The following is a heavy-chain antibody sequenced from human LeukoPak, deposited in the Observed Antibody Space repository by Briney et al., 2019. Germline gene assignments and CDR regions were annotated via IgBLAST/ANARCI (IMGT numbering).Heavy chain of an antibody. J-gene: IGHJ4*02. CDR3: ARGSARDGYNVDY. CDR1: GGSISSYY. Sequence: SETLSLTCTVSGGSISSYYWGWIRQPPGKGLEWIGSIYYSGSTYYNPSLKSRVTISVDTSKNQFSLKLSSVTAADTAVYYCARGSARDGYNVDYWGQGTLVTVSS. CDR2: IYYSGST. D-gene: IGHD5-24*01. V-gene: IGHV4-39*01.